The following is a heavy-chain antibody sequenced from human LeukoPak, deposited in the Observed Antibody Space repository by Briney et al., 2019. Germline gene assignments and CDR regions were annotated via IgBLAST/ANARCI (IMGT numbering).Heavy chain of an antibody. J-gene: IGHJ3*02. Sequence: ASVKVSCKASGYTFTSYGISWVRQAPGQGLEWMGWISAYNGNTNYAQKLQGRVTMTTDTSTSTAYMELRSLRSDDTAVYYCASVIAVAGTYAFDIWGQGTMVTVSS. CDR1: GYTFTSYG. D-gene: IGHD6-19*01. CDR3: ASVIAVAGTYAFDI. V-gene: IGHV1-18*01. CDR2: ISAYNGNT.